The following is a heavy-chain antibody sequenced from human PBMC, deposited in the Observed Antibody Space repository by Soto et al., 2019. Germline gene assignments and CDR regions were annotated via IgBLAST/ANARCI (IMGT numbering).Heavy chain of an antibody. CDR1: GGTFSSYA. CDR2: IIPIFGTA. V-gene: IGHV1-69*05. CDR3: AKDVLVPAAEFDP. Sequence: QVQLVQSGAEVKKPGSSVKVSCKASGGTFSSYAISWVRQAPGQGLEWMGGIIPIFGTANYAQKFQGRVTXTXDGXTSTAYMELSSLRSEDTAVYYCAKDVLVPAAEFDPWGQGTLVTVSS. D-gene: IGHD2-2*01. J-gene: IGHJ5*02.